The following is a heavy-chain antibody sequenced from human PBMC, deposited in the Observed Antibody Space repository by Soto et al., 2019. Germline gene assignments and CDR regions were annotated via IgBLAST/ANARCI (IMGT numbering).Heavy chain of an antibody. CDR1: GFIFGSYG. CDR3: AQVPRYTVTPPDDY. Sequence: QVQLVESGGGVVQPGRSLRLSCVASGFIFGSYGMHWVRQAPGEGLEWVDVISYDGTNKYYADSVMGRFTISRDNSKNTRWLQMNSLRAEDTAVYYCAQVPRYTVTPPDDYLGQGTLVTVSS. D-gene: IGHD4-17*01. J-gene: IGHJ4*02. CDR2: ISYDGTNK. V-gene: IGHV3-30*18.